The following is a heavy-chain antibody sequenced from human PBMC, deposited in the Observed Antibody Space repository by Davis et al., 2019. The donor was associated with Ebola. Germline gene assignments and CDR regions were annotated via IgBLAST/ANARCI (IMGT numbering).Heavy chain of an antibody. CDR2: INHSGST. Sequence: PSETLSPTCAVYGGSLRGYYWSWIRQPPGKGLEWIGEINHSGSTNYNPSLKSRVTISVDTSKNQFSLKLSSVTAADTAVYYCARDWFDPWGQGTLVTVSS. V-gene: IGHV4-34*01. J-gene: IGHJ5*02. CDR1: GGSLRGYY. CDR3: ARDWFDP.